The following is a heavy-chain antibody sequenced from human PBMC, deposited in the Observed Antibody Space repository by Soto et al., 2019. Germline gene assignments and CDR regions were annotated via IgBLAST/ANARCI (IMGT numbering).Heavy chain of an antibody. CDR2: ISYDGSNK. CDR1: GFTFSSYT. D-gene: IGHD2-2*01. V-gene: IGHV3-30-3*01. CDR3: ARDMVDCSSTSCYVGYYYGMDF. Sequence: PGGSLRLSCAASGFTFSSYTMHWVRQAPGKGLEWVAVISYDGSNKYYADSVKGRFTISRDNSKNTLYLQMNSLRAEDTAVYYCARDMVDCSSTSCYVGYYYGMDFCGQGTTVTVSS. J-gene: IGHJ6*02.